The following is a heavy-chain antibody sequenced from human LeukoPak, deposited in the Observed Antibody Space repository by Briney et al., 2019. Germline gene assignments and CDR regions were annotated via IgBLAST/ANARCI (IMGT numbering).Heavy chain of an antibody. CDR3: GRGVLYYFDY. V-gene: IGHV4-59*01. CDR1: GGSISSDY. Sequence: SETLSLTCTVSGGSISSDYWSWIRQSPGKGLEWIGYIYYSGSTYYTPSLKTRVTISVDTSKNQFSLKLTSVTAADTAVYYCGRGVLYYFDYWGQGTLVTVSS. CDR2: IYYSGST. J-gene: IGHJ4*02.